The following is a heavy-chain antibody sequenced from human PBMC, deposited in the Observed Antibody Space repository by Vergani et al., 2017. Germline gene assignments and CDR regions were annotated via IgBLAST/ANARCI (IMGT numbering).Heavy chain of an antibody. CDR3: ARVDTATGGGSYYYYGMDV. CDR2: ISYDGSNK. J-gene: IGHJ6*02. V-gene: IGHV3-30-3*01. CDR1: GFTFSSYA. Sequence: QVQLVESGGGVVQPGRSLRLSCAASGFTFSSYAMHWVRQAPGKGLEWVAVISYDGSNKYYADSVKGRFTISRDNSKNTLYLQMNSLRAEDTAVYYCARVDTATGGGSYYYYGMDVWGQGTTVTVSS. D-gene: IGHD5-18*01.